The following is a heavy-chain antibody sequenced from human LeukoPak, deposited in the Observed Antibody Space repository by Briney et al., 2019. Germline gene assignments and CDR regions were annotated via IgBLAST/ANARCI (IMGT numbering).Heavy chain of an antibody. CDR3: ARLALDSGYDGFDY. CDR2: INHSGST. J-gene: IGHJ4*02. D-gene: IGHD5-12*01. V-gene: IGHV4-34*01. Sequence: SETLSLTCAVYGGSFSGYYWSWIRQPPGKGLEWIGEINHSGSTNYNPSLKSRVTISIGTSKNQVSLKMSSVTAADTAVYYCARLALDSGYDGFDYWGQGTLVTVSS. CDR1: GGSFSGYY.